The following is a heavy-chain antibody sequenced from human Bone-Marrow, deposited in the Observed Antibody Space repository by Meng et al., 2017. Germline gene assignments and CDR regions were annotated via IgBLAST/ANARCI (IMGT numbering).Heavy chain of an antibody. Sequence: QLQLQESGPGLVKPSETLSLTCTFSGGSISSSSYYWGWIRQPPGKALEWTGSIDYSGSTYYNPSLKSRVTISADTSKNQFSLKLGSVTAADTAVYYCVRHKYNYGQSPFDYWGQGTLVTVSS. CDR2: IDYSGST. V-gene: IGHV4-39*01. CDR1: GGSISSSSYY. D-gene: IGHD5-18*01. CDR3: VRHKYNYGQSPFDY. J-gene: IGHJ4*02.